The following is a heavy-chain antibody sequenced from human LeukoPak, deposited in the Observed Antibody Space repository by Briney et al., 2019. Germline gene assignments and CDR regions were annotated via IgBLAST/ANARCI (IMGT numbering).Heavy chain of an antibody. CDR3: ARDRLVGGRFGELSN. V-gene: IGHV3-48*04. CDR2: ISSSSSTI. Sequence: HAGGSLRLSCAASGFTFSSYNMNWVRQAPGKGLEWVSFISSSSSTIFYADSVKGRFTISRDNAKNSLYLQMNSLRAEDTAVYYCARDRLVGGRFGELSNWGQGTLVTVSS. J-gene: IGHJ4*02. D-gene: IGHD3-10*01. CDR1: GFTFSSYN.